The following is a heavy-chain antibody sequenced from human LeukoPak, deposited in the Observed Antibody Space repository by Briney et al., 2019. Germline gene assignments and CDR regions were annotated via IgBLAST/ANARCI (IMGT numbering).Heavy chain of an antibody. D-gene: IGHD3-22*01. CDR2: ISYDGSNK. V-gene: IGHV3-30-3*01. Sequence: GGSLRLSCAASGFTFSSYAMHWVRQAPGKGLEWVAVISYDGSNKYYADSVKGRFTISRDNSKNTLYLQMNSLRAEDTAVYYCARDRYYYDSSGYYYVSYSQHWGQGTLVTVSS. J-gene: IGHJ1*01. CDR1: GFTFSSYA. CDR3: ARDRYYYDSSGYYYVSYSQH.